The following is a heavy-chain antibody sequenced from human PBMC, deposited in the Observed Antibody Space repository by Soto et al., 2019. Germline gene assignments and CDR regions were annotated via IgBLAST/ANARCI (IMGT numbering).Heavy chain of an antibody. Sequence: GGSLRLSCAASGFTVSSNYMSWVRQAPGKGLEWVSVIHSGGSTYYADSVKGRFTISRDISKNTLYLQMNSLRAEDTAVYYCAKESSAWYGVLDHWGQGTLVTVSS. CDR1: GFTVSSNY. V-gene: IGHV3-66*01. D-gene: IGHD6-19*01. CDR3: AKESSAWYGVLDH. J-gene: IGHJ4*02. CDR2: IHSGGST.